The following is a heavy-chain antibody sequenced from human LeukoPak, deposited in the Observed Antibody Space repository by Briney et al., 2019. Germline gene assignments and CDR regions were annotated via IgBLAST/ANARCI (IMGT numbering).Heavy chain of an antibody. V-gene: IGHV4-59*01. D-gene: IGHD1-26*01. J-gene: IGHJ4*02. CDR3: ARGYSGNYGRFDY. Sequence: SETLSLTCTVSGGSISSYYWSWIRQPPGKGLEWIGYIYYSGSTNYNPPLKRRVTISIDTSKKQFSLKLSSVTAADTAVYYCARGYSGNYGRFDYWGQGTLVTVSS. CDR2: IYYSGST. CDR1: GGSISSYY.